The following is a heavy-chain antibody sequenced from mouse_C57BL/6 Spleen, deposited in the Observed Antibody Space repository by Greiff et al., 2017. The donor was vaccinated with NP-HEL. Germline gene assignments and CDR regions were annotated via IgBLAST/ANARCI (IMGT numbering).Heavy chain of an antibody. Sequence: EVQLVESGGGLVKPGGSLKLSCAASGFTFSDHGMHWVRQAPEKGLEWVAYISSGSSTIYYADTVKGRFTISRDNAKNTLYLQMTSLRSEDTAMYYCARGLRYPDYWGQGTTLTVSS. V-gene: IGHV5-17*01. D-gene: IGHD1-1*01. CDR3: ARGLRYPDY. J-gene: IGHJ2*01. CDR1: GFTFSDHG. CDR2: ISSGSSTI.